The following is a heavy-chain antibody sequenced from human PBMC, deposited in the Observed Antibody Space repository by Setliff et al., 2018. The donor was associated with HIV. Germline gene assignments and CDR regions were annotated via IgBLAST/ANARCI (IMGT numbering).Heavy chain of an antibody. CDR1: GGFFSGYY. CDR3: ARIDSATRGTFDY. D-gene: IGHD6-25*01. Sequence: SETLSLTCAVYGGFFSGYYWSWIRQSPGKGLEWIGEINRSGSTNYSPSLKSRVTISVDTSKNQFSLKLSSVTAADTAVYYCARIDSATRGTFDYWGQGTLVTVSS. V-gene: IGHV4-34*01. J-gene: IGHJ4*02. CDR2: INRSGST.